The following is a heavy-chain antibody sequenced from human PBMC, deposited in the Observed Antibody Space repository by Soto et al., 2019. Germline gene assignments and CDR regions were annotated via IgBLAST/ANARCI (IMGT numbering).Heavy chain of an antibody. CDR2: ISGSGGST. J-gene: IGHJ4*02. Sequence: PGGSLRLSCAASGFTFSSHAMMWVRQAPGKGLESVSGISGSGGSTYYAASVKGRFTISRDNPKNTQSLPMNSLRAEHTAVYYCANRNSGWSAAAPRYYFDYWGQGTLVTVSS. CDR1: GFTFSSHA. D-gene: IGHD6-19*01. CDR3: ANRNSGWSAAAPRYYFDY. V-gene: IGHV3-23*01.